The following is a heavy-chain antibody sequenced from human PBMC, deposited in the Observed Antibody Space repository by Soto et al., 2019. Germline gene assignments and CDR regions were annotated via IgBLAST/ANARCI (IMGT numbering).Heavy chain of an antibody. V-gene: IGHV1-69*13. CDR2: IIPIFGTA. Sequence: ASVKVSCKASGGTFSSYAISWVRQAPGQGLEWMGGIIPIFGTANYAQKFQGRVTITADESTSTAYMELSSLRSEETAVYYCARISFQDKYYYYGLDVWGQGTTVTVSS. CDR1: GGTFSSYA. J-gene: IGHJ6*02. CDR3: ARISFQDKYYYYGLDV.